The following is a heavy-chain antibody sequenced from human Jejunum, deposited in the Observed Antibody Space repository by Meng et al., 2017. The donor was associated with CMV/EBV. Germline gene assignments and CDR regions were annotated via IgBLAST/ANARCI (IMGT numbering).Heavy chain of an antibody. V-gene: IGHV3-9*01. J-gene: IGHJ6*02. CDR2: ISWDSGSI. Sequence: VRQAPGKGLDWVSGISWDSGSIGYADSVKGRFTISRDNAKKSLYLQMNNLTAADTAFYYCAKDIRYCSGGACTPGNYDYFYGMDVWGQGTTVTVSS. D-gene: IGHD2-15*01. CDR3: AKDIRYCSGGACTPGNYDYFYGMDV.